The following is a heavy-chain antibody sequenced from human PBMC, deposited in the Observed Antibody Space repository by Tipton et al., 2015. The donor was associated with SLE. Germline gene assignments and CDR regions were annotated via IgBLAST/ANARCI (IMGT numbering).Heavy chain of an antibody. CDR2: IYYSGST. V-gene: IGHV4-39*07. CDR1: GGSISSSSYY. D-gene: IGHD3-16*01. CDR3: ARVQAYEGFDP. Sequence: TLSLTCTVSGGSISSSSYYWGWIRQPPGKGLEWIGSIYYSGSTYYNPSLKSRVTISVDTSKNQFSLKLSPVTAADTAVYYCARVQAYEGFDPWGQGTLVTVSS. J-gene: IGHJ5*02.